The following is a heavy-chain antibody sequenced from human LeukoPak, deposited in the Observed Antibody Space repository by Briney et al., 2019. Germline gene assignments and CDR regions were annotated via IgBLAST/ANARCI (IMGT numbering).Heavy chain of an antibody. Sequence: GGSLRLSCATSGFNFSTFDMSWVRQAPGKGLEWVSSISGSGGTTYYADSVRGRFPVSRDNSKNTLYLHMNSLRAEDTAVYYCAKANSGSHLCYYSGMDVWGRGTTVTVSS. V-gene: IGHV3-23*01. CDR3: AKANSGSHLCYYSGMDV. CDR1: GFNFSTFD. D-gene: IGHD1-26*01. J-gene: IGHJ6*02. CDR2: ISGSGGTT.